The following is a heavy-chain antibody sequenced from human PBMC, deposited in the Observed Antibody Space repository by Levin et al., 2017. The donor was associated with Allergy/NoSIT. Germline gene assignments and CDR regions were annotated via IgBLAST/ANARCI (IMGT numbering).Heavy chain of an antibody. CDR2: IIPIFGTA. CDR3: ASATYYDILTGYLLY. J-gene: IGHJ4*02. CDR1: GGTFNIYS. V-gene: IGHV1-69*13. D-gene: IGHD3-9*01. Sequence: RASVKVSCKASGGTFNIYSISWVRQAPGQGLEWMGRIIPIFGTAHYAQKFQGRVSITADESTSTAYMELSSLRSDDTAVYYCASATYYDILTGYLLYWGQGTLVTVSS.